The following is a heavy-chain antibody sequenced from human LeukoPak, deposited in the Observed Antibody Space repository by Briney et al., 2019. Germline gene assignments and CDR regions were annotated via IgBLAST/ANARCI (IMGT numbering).Heavy chain of an antibody. J-gene: IGHJ4*02. CDR3: ARGYSTSWTYYFDY. CDR1: DGAITGYY. D-gene: IGHD6-13*01. CDR2: LHYGGST. Sequence: PSETLSLTCTVSDGAITGYYWGWIRQPPGKGLDWIGHLHYGGSTNYNPSLKSRVTISVDTSNNHFSLKLSSVTAADTAVYYCARGYSTSWTYYFDYWGQGALVTVSS. V-gene: IGHV4-59*01.